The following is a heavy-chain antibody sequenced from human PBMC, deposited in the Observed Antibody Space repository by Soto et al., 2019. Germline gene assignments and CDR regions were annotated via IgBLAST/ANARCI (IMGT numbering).Heavy chain of an antibody. J-gene: IGHJ4*02. CDR2: IYYSGST. CDR3: ARGWELLRAYFDY. CDR1: GGSISRGGYY. V-gene: IGHV4-31*03. Sequence: QVQLQESGPGLVKPSQTLSLTCTVSGGSISRGGYYWSWIRQHPGKGLEWSGYIYYSGSTYYNPSLKSRVTISVDTSKNQLSLKLSSVTAADTAVYYCARGWELLRAYFDYWGQGTLVTVSS. D-gene: IGHD1-26*01.